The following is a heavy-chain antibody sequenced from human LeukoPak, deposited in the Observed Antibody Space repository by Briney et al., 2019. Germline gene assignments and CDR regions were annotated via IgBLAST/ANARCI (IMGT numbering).Heavy chain of an antibody. CDR3: ARFPYMDV. CDR1: GFTFSSYA. J-gene: IGHJ6*03. V-gene: IGHV3-23*01. CDR2: ISGSGGTT. Sequence: PGGSLRLSCVASGFTFSSYAMSWVRQAPGKGLEWVSVISGSGGTTYYADAVKGRFTISRDNSRSTLYLQMNSLGAEDTAVYYCARFPYMDVWGKGTTVTVSS. D-gene: IGHD2-21*01.